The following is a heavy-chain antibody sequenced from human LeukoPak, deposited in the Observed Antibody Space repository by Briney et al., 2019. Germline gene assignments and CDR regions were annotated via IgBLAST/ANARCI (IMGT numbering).Heavy chain of an antibody. D-gene: IGHD3-22*01. J-gene: IGHJ6*02. Sequence: GGSLRLSCAASGFTFSSYAISWVRQAPGKGLEWVSAISGSGGSTYYADSVKGRFTISRDNSKNTLYLQMNSLRAEDTAVYYCAKGRKRITMIVVVIGPYYYGMDVWGQGTTVTVSS. CDR2: ISGSGGST. CDR1: GFTFSSYA. CDR3: AKGRKRITMIVVVIGPYYYGMDV. V-gene: IGHV3-23*01.